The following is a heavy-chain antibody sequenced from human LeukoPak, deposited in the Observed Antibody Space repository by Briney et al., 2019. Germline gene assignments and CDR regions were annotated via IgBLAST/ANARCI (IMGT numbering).Heavy chain of an antibody. CDR1: GGSISSYY. J-gene: IGHJ6*02. Sequence: SETLSLTCTVSGGSISSYYWSWIRQPPGKGLEWIGYIYYSGSTNYNPSLKGRVTISVDTSKNQFSLKLSSVTAADTAVYYCARLPVLVLAAGIYYYYGMDVWGQGTTVTVSS. D-gene: IGHD6-13*01. CDR3: ARLPVLVLAAGIYYYYGMDV. V-gene: IGHV4-59*01. CDR2: IYYSGST.